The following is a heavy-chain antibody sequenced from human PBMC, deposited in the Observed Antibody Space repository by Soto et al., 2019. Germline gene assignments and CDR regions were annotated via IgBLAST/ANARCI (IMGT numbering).Heavy chain of an antibody. V-gene: IGHV1-2*04. CDR3: ARVAAAGYYYYYGMDV. J-gene: IGHJ6*02. CDR2: INPNSGGT. Sequence: SVKVSCKASGYTFTGYYMHWVRQAPGQGLEWMGWINPNSGGTNYAQKFQGWVTMTRDTSISTAYMELSRLRSDDTAVYYCARVAAAGYYYYYGMDVWAQGTMVTVSS. CDR1: GYTFTGYY. D-gene: IGHD6-13*01.